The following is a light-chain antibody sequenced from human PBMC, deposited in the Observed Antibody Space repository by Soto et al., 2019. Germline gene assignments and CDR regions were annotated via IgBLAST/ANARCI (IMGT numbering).Light chain of an antibody. J-gene: IGKJ1*01. CDR2: FGS. CDR3: MQSQQTPPT. Sequence: DIVMTQSPLSLPVTPGEPASISCSSSQSLLQSNGYNYLDWYLQKPGQSPQLLIFFGSYRASGVPHRFSGSGSGTAFTLKIRSVEAEDVGIYYCMQSQQTPPTFGQGTRVEIE. V-gene: IGKV2-28*01. CDR1: QSLLQSNGYNY.